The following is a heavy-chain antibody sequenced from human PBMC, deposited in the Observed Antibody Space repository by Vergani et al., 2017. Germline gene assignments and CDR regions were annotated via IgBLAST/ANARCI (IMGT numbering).Heavy chain of an antibody. CDR2: IYHSGST. D-gene: IGHD1/OR15-1a*01. Sequence: QVQLQESGPGLVKPSETLSLTCAVSGYSISSGYYWGWIRQPPRKGLEWIGSIYHSGSTYYNPSLKSRVTISVDTSKNQFSLKLSSVTAADTAVYYCARRKQGSLDYWGQGTLVTVSS. CDR3: ARRKQGSLDY. V-gene: IGHV4-38-2*01. CDR1: GYSISSGYY. J-gene: IGHJ4*02.